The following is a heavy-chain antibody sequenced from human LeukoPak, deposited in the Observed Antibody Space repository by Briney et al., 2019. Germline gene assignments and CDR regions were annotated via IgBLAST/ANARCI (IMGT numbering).Heavy chain of an antibody. CDR2: ISSSSSYI. D-gene: IGHD3-9*01. CDR3: ARAGPDILTGYYNVLGY. V-gene: IGHV3-21*01. Sequence: PGRSLRLSCAASGFTFSSYSMNWVRQAPGKGLEWVSSISSSSSYIYYADSVKGRFTISRDNAKNSLYLQMNSLRAEDTAVYYCARAGPDILTGYYNVLGYWGQGTLVTVSS. CDR1: GFTFSSYS. J-gene: IGHJ4*02.